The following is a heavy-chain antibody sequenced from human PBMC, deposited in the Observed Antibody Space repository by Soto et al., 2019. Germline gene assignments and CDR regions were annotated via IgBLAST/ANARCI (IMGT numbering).Heavy chain of an antibody. J-gene: IGHJ6*02. Sequence: QVQLVQSGAEVKKPGASVKVSCKASGYTFTSYGISWVRQAPGQGLEWMGWISAYNGNTNYAQKLQGRVTMTTDTSPSTAYMELRSLRSDDTAVYYCARMRWEPLWDNEGMDVWGQGTTVTVSS. V-gene: IGHV1-18*01. CDR1: GYTFTSYG. CDR3: ARMRWEPLWDNEGMDV. CDR2: ISAYNGNT. D-gene: IGHD1-26*01.